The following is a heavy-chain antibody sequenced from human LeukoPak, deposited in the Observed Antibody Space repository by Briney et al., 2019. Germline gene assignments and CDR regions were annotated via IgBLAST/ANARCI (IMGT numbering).Heavy chain of an antibody. Sequence: GGSLRLSCTASGFTFGDYAMNWVRQAPGKGLEWVSGISSSGGSTSYADSVKGRFTISRDNSKNTLYLQMNSLRAEDTAVYYCANPRDSSTWYTFDYWGQGTLVTVSS. CDR3: ANPRDSSTWYTFDY. D-gene: IGHD6-13*01. CDR1: GFTFGDYA. CDR2: ISSSGGST. V-gene: IGHV3-23*01. J-gene: IGHJ4*02.